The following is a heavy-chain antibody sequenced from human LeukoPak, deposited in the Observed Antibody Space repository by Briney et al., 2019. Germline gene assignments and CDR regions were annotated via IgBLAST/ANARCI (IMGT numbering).Heavy chain of an antibody. CDR2: IYTGDSDT. V-gene: IGHV5-51*01. CDR3: ARGLPLLETPPYYFDS. Sequence: GESLMICCKGSGYSFTKYWIGWVRHMPVKGVEWMGIIYTGDSDTCYSPAFQGQVTFSADKYISPAYLQWSSLKASDTAMYYCARGLPLLETPPYYFDSWGQGTLVTASS. CDR1: GYSFTKYW. D-gene: IGHD3-3*01. J-gene: IGHJ4*02.